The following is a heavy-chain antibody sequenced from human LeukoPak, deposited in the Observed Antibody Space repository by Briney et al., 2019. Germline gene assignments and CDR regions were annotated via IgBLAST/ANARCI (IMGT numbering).Heavy chain of an antibody. CDR1: GYTFTSYG. D-gene: IGHD6-13*01. Sequence: ASVKVSRKTSGYTFTSYGISWVRQAPGQGLEWLGWISAYKSNTKYAQKVQDRVSMTTDTSTSTAYMELRSLRSDDTAVYYCARKSGYSSSYGDYWGQGALITVSS. CDR2: ISAYKSNT. J-gene: IGHJ4*02. V-gene: IGHV1-18*01. CDR3: ARKSGYSSSYGDY.